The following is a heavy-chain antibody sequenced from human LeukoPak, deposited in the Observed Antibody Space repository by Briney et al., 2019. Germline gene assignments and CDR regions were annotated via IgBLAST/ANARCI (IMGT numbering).Heavy chain of an antibody. CDR2: FSYSGST. J-gene: IGHJ6*02. CDR1: GGSITSDY. V-gene: IGHV4-59*08. CDR3: ARADESLVYGMDV. Sequence: SETLSLTCTLSGGSITSDYWSWIRQSPGKGLEWIGYFSYSGSTHYSPSLTSRVAISVDTSRNQLSLKLRSVTAADTAIYYCARADESLVYGMDVWGPETAVIVSS.